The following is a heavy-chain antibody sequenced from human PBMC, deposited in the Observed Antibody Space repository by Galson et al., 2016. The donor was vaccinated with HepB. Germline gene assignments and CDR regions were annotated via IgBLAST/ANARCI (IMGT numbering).Heavy chain of an antibody. CDR1: GFAFGSYA. CDR3: ATRYSYGCAGFQQ. V-gene: IGHV3-30*03. D-gene: IGHD5-18*01. CDR2: ISYDGSTQ. J-gene: IGHJ4*02. Sequence: SLRLSCAGSGFAFGSYAMHWVRQAPGKGLEWVAHISYDGSTQFHADSLKGRFTISRDNSKNTLYLQMNSLRSDDTAIYFCATRYSYGCAGFQQWGQGVLVTVSS.